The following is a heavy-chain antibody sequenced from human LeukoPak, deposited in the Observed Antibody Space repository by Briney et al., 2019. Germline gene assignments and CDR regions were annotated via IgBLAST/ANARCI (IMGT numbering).Heavy chain of an antibody. CDR2: IKPDESEK. CDR1: GFTFSSYW. Sequence: PGGSLRLSCAASGFTFSSYWMTWVRQAPGKGLEWVANIKPDESEKYYVDSVKGRFTISRGNAKNSLYLQMNSLRAEDTAVYYCARVNLGATFDYWGQGTLVTVSS. D-gene: IGHD1-26*01. V-gene: IGHV3-7*01. J-gene: IGHJ4*02. CDR3: ARVNLGATFDY.